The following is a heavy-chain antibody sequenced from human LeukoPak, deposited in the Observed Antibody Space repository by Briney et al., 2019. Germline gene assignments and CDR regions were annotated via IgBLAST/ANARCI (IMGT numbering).Heavy chain of an antibody. D-gene: IGHD4-17*01. V-gene: IGHV4-39*01. CDR3: ARRLTTVTDDAFDI. CDR2: IYYSGST. J-gene: IGHJ3*02. CDR1: GGSISSSSYY. Sequence: SETLSLTCTVSGGSISSSSYYWGWIRQPPGKGLEWIVSIYYSGSTYYNPSRKSRVTISVDTSKNQFSLKLSSVTAADTAVYYCARRLTTVTDDAFDIWGQGTMVTVSS.